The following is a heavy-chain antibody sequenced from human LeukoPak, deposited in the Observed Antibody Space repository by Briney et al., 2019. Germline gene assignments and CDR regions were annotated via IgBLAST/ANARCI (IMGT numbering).Heavy chain of an antibody. CDR2: IIPIFGTA. D-gene: IGHD1-7*01. Sequence: APVKISCKAPGGTFSSYAISWVRQAPGQGLEWIGGIIPIFGTANYAQKFQGRVTITTDESTSTAYMELSRLRSEDTAVHYCARELTGTTRRSYNWFDPWGQGTLVSVFS. CDR3: ARELTGTTRRSYNWFDP. V-gene: IGHV1-69*05. J-gene: IGHJ5*02. CDR1: GGTFSSYA.